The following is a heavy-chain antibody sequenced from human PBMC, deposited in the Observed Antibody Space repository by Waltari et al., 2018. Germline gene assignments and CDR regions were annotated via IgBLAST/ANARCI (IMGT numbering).Heavy chain of an antibody. CDR1: GGTFSSYA. CDR2: IIPIFGTA. V-gene: IGHV1-69*13. J-gene: IGHJ3*02. Sequence: QVQLVQSGAEVKKPGSSVKVSCKASGGTFSSYAISWVRQAPGKGLEWMGGIIPIFGTANYAQKCQGRVTITADESTSTAYMELSSLSSEDTAVYYCASRGTVTTLFTRAFDIWGQGTMVTVSS. CDR3: ASRGTVTTLFTRAFDI. D-gene: IGHD4-17*01.